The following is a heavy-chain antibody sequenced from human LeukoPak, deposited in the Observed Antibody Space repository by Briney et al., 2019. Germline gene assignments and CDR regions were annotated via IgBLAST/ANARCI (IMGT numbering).Heavy chain of an antibody. V-gene: IGHV3-48*03. J-gene: IGHJ4*02. CDR2: ISSSGSTI. Sequence: GGSLRLSCAASGFTLSSYAMSWVRQAPGKGLEWVSYISSSGSTIYYADSVKGRFTISRDNAKNSLYLQMNSLRAEDTAVYYCARELGGYSYGSYYFDYWGQGTLVTVSS. CDR1: GFTLSSYA. CDR3: ARELGGYSYGSYYFDY. D-gene: IGHD5-18*01.